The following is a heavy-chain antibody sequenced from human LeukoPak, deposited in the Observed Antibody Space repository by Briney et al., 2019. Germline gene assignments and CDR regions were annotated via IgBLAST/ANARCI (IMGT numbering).Heavy chain of an antibody. CDR2: INHSGST. CDR3: ARGLSYSTRNWFDP. CDR1: GGSFSGYY. V-gene: IGHV4-34*01. Sequence: PSETLSLTCDVYGGSFSGYYWSWIRQPPGKGLEWIGEINHSGSTNYNPSLKSRVTISVDTSKNQFSLKLSSVTAADTAVYYCARGLSYSTRNWFDPWGQGTLVTVSS. J-gene: IGHJ5*02. D-gene: IGHD6-13*01.